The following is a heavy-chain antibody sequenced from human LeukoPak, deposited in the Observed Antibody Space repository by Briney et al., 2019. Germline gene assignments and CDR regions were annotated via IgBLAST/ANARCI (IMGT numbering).Heavy chain of an antibody. J-gene: IGHJ4*02. D-gene: IGHD4-23*01. CDR2: INSDGSST. V-gene: IGHV3-74*01. Sequence: PGGPLRLSCAASGFTFSSYWMHWVRQAPGKGLVWVSRINSDGSSTSYADSVKGRFTISRDNAKNTLYLQMNSLRAEDTAVYYCAKDLSRWSFDYWGQGTLVTVSS. CDR1: GFTFSSYW. CDR3: AKDLSRWSFDY.